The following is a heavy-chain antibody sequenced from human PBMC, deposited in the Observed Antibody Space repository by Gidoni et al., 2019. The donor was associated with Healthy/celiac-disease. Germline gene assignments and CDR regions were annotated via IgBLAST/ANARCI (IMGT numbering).Heavy chain of an antibody. V-gene: IGHV1-69*06. CDR1: GGTFSSYA. CDR3: ARWTWHYYDSSGYYSV. D-gene: IGHD3-22*01. J-gene: IGHJ4*02. CDR2: IIPIFGTA. Sequence: QVQLVQSGAEVKKPGSSVKVSCKASGGTFSSYAISWVRQAPGQGLEWMGGIIPIFGTANYAQKFQGRVTITADKSTSTAYMERSSLRSEDTAVYYCARWTWHYYDSSGYYSVWGQGTLVTVSS.